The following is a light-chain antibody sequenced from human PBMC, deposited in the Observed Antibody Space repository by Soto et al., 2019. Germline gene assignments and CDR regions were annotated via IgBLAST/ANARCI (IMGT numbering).Light chain of an antibody. CDR1: SSNIGAGYD. CDR2: GNS. CDR3: QSYDSSLSGYV. Sequence: QSVLTQPPSVSGAPGQRVTISCTGSSSNIGAGYDVHWYQQLPGTAPKLLIYGNSNRPSGVPDRFSGSKSGTSASLAITGLQAEDEADYYCQSYDSSLSGYVVGPGTKLTVL. J-gene: IGLJ1*01. V-gene: IGLV1-40*01.